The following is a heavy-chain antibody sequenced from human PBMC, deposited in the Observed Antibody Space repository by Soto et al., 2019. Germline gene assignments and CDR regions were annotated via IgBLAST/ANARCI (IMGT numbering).Heavy chain of an antibody. J-gene: IGHJ5*02. CDR3: ATSFRGVIINNWFDP. Sequence: QVQLVQSGAEVKKPGASVKVSCKVSGYTLTELSMHWVRQDPGKGLEWMGGFDPEEGETIYAQKFQGRVTMTEDTSTDTAYMELSSLRSEDTAVYYCATSFRGVIINNWFDPWGQGTLVTVSS. CDR2: FDPEEGET. V-gene: IGHV1-24*01. CDR1: GYTLTELS. D-gene: IGHD3-10*01.